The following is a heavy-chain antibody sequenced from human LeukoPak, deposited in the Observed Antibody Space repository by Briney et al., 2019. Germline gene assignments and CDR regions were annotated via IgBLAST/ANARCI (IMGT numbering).Heavy chain of an antibody. J-gene: IGHJ5*02. D-gene: IGHD2-2*01. CDR2: IYYSGST. V-gene: IGHV4-59*08. CDR3: ARHSGLGYCSSTSCYGTSWFDP. Sequence: SETLSLTCTVSGGSISSYYWSWIRQPPGKGLEWIGYIYYSGSTNYNPSPKSRVTISVDTSKNQFSLKLSSVTAADTAVYYCARHSGLGYCSSTSCYGTSWFDPWGQGTLVTVSS. CDR1: GGSISSYY.